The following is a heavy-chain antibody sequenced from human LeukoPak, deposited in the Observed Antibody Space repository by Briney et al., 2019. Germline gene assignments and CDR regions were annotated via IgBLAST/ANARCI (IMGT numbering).Heavy chain of an antibody. J-gene: IGHJ6*02. Sequence: SETLSLTCAVFGGSFSDYYWSWIRQPPGQGLEWIGEINHSGSTNYNPSLKSRVTMSVDTSKNQFSLKLSSVSAADTAVYYCAKDHLPTGIAAALNPHYGMDVWGQGTTVTVSS. CDR1: GGSFSDYY. D-gene: IGHD6-13*01. V-gene: IGHV4-34*10. CDR2: INHSGST. CDR3: AKDHLPTGIAAALNPHYGMDV.